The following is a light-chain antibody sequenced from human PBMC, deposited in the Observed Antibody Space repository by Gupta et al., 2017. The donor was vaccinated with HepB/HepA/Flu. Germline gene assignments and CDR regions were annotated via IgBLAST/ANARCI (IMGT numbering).Light chain of an antibody. J-gene: IGKJ1*01. V-gene: IGKV1-9*01. CDR1: QDISNF. Sequence: DIQSTQSPSFLSASVGDRVTIACRAGQDISNFLAWYQQKPGKAPQLLIYAASTLESGVPSRFSGSGSGTEFTLTISSLQPEDIAAYYCQQMNTYPKTFGQGTKVEIK. CDR3: QQMNTYPKT. CDR2: AAS.